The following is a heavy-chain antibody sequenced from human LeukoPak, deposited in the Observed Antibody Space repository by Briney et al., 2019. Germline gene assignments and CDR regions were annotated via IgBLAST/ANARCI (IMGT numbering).Heavy chain of an antibody. Sequence: KVSCKASGYTFTSYWIGWVRQMPGKGLEWMGIIYPGDSDTRYSPSFQGQVTISADKSISTAYLQWSSLKASDTAMYYCARCSPSGRDFDYWGQGTLVTVSS. CDR1: GYTFTSYW. CDR3: ARCSPSGRDFDY. V-gene: IGHV5-51*01. CDR2: IYPGDSDT. J-gene: IGHJ4*02. D-gene: IGHD3-10*02.